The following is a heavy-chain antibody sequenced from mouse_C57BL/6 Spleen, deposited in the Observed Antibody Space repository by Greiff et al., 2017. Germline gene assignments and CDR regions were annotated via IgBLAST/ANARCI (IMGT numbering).Heavy chain of an antibody. D-gene: IGHD1-1*01. J-gene: IGHJ4*01. V-gene: IGHV1-81*01. CDR3: ARGGYYYGSSYYYAMDY. Sequence: QVQLQQSGAELARPGASVKLSCKASGYTFTSYGISWVKQRTGQGLEWIGEIYPRSGNTYYNEKFKGKATLTADKSSSTAYMELRSLTSEDSAVYFCARGGYYYGSSYYYAMDYWGQGTSVTVSS. CDR1: GYTFTSYG. CDR2: IYPRSGNT.